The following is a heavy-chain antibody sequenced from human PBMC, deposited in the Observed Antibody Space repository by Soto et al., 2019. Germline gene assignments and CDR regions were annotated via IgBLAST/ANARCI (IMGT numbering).Heavy chain of an antibody. CDR3: ARSIASGWRDDFDI. D-gene: IGHD6-19*01. CDR2: IYPADSDT. V-gene: IGHV5-51*01. J-gene: IGHJ3*02. CDR1: GYFFTNYW. Sequence: GESLKISCKGSGYFFTNYWIGRVRQMPGKGLEWMGIIYPADSDTRYSPSFQGQVTISADKSITTAYLQWSSLKASDTAMYYCARSIASGWRDDFDIWGQGTMVTVSS.